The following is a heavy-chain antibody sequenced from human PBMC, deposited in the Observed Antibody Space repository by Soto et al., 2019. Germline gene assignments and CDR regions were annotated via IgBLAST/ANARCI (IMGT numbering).Heavy chain of an antibody. V-gene: IGHV3-30-3*01. CDR2: ISYDGSNK. CDR3: ASPELERR. J-gene: IGHJ4*02. D-gene: IGHD1-1*01. CDR1: GFTFSSYA. Sequence: GGSLRLSCAASGFTFSSYAMHWVRQAPGKGLEWVAVISYDGSNKYYADSVKGRFTISRDNSKNTLYLQMNSLRAEDTAVYYCASPELERRWGQGTLVTVSS.